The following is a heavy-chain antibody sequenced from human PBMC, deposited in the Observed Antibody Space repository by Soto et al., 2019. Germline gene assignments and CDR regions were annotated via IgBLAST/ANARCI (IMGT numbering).Heavy chain of an antibody. Sequence: TSETLSLTCAVSGGSISSSNWWSWVRQPPGKGLEWIGEIYHSGSTNYNPSLKSRVTISVDKSKNQFSLKLSSVTAADTAVYYCARAYYDYVWGSYRLDYWGQGTLVTVSS. D-gene: IGHD3-16*02. CDR3: ARAYYDYVWGSYRLDY. CDR2: IYHSGST. CDR1: GGSISSSNW. J-gene: IGHJ4*02. V-gene: IGHV4-4*02.